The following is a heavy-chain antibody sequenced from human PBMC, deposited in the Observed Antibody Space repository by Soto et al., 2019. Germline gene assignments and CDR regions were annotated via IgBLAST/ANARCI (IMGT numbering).Heavy chain of an antibody. J-gene: IGHJ6*02. CDR1: GFGVSNNY. D-gene: IGHD3-10*01. Sequence: RLSCAASGFGVSNNYMSWVRQAPGKGLEWVSAINSGGNTYYADSVKGRFTISRDNSKNTLYLQMNSVGAEDTAVYYCARDRDHGSGGQGYYGMDVWGQGTTVTVSS. CDR3: ARDRDHGSGGQGYYGMDV. CDR2: INSGGNT. V-gene: IGHV3-66*01.